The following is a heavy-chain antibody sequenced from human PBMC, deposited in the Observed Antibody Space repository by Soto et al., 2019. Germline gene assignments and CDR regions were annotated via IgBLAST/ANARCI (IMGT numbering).Heavy chain of an antibody. CDR1: GGSISSGGYY. Sequence: QVQLQESGPGLVKPSQTLSLTCTVSGGSISSGGYYWSWIRQHPGKGLEWIGYIYYSGSTYYNPSLKSRVTISVDTSKNQFSLKPSSVTAADTAVYYCARGRLRRTMDYYYGMDVWGQGTTVTVSS. D-gene: IGHD4-17*01. V-gene: IGHV4-31*03. J-gene: IGHJ6*02. CDR2: IYYSGST. CDR3: ARGRLRRTMDYYYGMDV.